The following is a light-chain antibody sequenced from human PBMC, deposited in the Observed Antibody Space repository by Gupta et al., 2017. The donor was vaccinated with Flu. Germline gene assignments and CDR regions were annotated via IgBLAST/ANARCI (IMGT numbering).Light chain of an antibody. CDR3: LQSNSYPYS. CDR2: VES. CDR1: QGIRSD. J-gene: IGKJ2*03. V-gene: IGKV1-6*01. Sequence: GDRVTITCRASQGIRSDLAWYQQKPGEATALLIYVESNLVSGVPSRFSGGGSGTDFTLMIANLQPEDLATYYCLQSNSYPYSFGQGTKLQI.